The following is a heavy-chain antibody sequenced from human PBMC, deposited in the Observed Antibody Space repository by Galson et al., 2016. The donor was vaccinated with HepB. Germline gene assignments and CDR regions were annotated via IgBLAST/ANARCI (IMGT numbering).Heavy chain of an antibody. J-gene: IGHJ4*02. D-gene: IGHD5-18*01. CDR1: GFTFSTFG. V-gene: IGHV3-23*01. CDR2: ITGSGGST. CDR3: ARGVDTAMGGWFYFDS. Sequence: SLRLSCAASGFTFSTFGMNWVRQAPGKGLEWVSTITGSGGSTFYADSVKGRFTISRDNSKNTLFLQMNSLTAEDTAVFYCARGVDTAMGGWFYFDSWGQGTLVTVSS.